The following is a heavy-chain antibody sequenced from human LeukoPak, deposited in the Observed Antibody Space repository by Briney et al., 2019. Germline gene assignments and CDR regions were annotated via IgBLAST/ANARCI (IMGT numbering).Heavy chain of an antibody. J-gene: IGHJ6*02. CDR2: ISSSGSTI. Sequence: GGSLRLSCTASGFTFSTAFMNWFRQAPGKGLEWVSYISSSGSTIYYADSVKGRFTISRDNAKNSLYLQMNSLRAEDTAVYYCARAMYYYDSSGSPYGMDVWGQGTTVTVSS. V-gene: IGHV3-11*01. CDR3: ARAMYYYDSSGSPYGMDV. CDR1: GFTFSTAF. D-gene: IGHD3-22*01.